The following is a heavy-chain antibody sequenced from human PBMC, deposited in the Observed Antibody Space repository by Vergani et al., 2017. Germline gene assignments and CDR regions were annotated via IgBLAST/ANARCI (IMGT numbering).Heavy chain of an antibody. D-gene: IGHD4-17*01. V-gene: IGHV3-30*03. Sequence: QVQLVESGGGVVQPGRSLRLSCAASGFTFSSYGMHWVRQAPGKGLEWVAVISYDGSNKYYADSVKGRFTISRDNSKNTLYLQMNSLRAEDTAVYYCTTELPMTTVTIDYYYYYGMDVWGQGTTVTVSS. CDR3: TTELPMTTVTIDYYYYYGMDV. J-gene: IGHJ6*02. CDR2: ISYDGSNK. CDR1: GFTFSSYG.